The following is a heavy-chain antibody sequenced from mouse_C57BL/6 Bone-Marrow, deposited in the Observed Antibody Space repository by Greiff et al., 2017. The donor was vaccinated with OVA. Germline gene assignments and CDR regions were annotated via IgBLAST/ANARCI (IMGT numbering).Heavy chain of an antibody. CDR1: GYSFTGYY. D-gene: IGHD4-1*01. CDR3: GRGGTRPFAY. V-gene: IGHV1-42*01. J-gene: IGHJ3*01. CDR2: INPSTGGT. Sequence: VQLQQSGPELVKPGASVKISCKASGYSFTGYYMNWVKQSPEKSLEWIGEINPSTGGTTYNQKFKAKATLTVDNSSSTAYMQLKSLTSEDSAVDYCGRGGTRPFAYWGQGTLVTVSA.